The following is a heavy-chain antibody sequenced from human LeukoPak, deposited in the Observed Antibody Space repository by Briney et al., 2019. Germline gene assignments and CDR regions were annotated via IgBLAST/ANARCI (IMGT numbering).Heavy chain of an antibody. J-gene: IGHJ4*02. V-gene: IGHV3-21*01. CDR1: GFTFSSYS. D-gene: IGHD4-17*01. CDR3: AAGSRGDYGDYY. CDR2: ISSSSSYI. Sequence: GALRLSCAASGFTFSSYSMNWVRQAPGKGLEWVSSISSSSSYIYYADSVKGRFTISRDNAKNSLYLQMNSLRAEDTAVYYCAAGSRGDYGDYYWGQGTLVTVSS.